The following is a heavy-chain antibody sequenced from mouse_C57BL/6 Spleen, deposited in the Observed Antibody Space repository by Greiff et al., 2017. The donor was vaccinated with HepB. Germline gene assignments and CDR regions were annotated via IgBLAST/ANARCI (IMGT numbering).Heavy chain of an antibody. CDR2: INPNNGGT. D-gene: IGHD2-2*01. Sequence: EVQLQESGPELVKPGASVKMSCKASGYTFTDYNMHWVKQSHGKSLEWIGYINPNNGGTSYNQKFKGKATLTVNKSSSTAYMELRSLTSEDSAVYYCARWNGYDVTYAMDYWGQGTSVTVSS. V-gene: IGHV1-22*01. CDR3: ARWNGYDVTYAMDY. CDR1: GYTFTDYN. J-gene: IGHJ4*01.